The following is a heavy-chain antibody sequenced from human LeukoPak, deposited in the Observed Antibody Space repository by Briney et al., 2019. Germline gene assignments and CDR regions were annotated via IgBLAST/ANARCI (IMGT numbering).Heavy chain of an antibody. D-gene: IGHD3-22*01. J-gene: IGHJ4*02. CDR3: ARYSSVANYFDY. Sequence: PSETLSLTCTVSGGSISSYYWTWIRQPAGKGLEWIGRIYTTGSTNYNPSLNSRVTMSVDTSKNQSSLKLSSVTAADTAVYYCARYSSVANYFDYWGQGTLVTVSS. CDR2: IYTTGST. CDR1: GGSISSYY. V-gene: IGHV4-4*07.